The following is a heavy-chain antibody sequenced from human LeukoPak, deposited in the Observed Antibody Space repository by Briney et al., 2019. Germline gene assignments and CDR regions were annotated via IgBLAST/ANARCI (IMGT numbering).Heavy chain of an antibody. D-gene: IGHD3-22*01. CDR1: GGSFSGYY. J-gene: IGHJ5*02. CDR2: INHSGST. V-gene: IGHV4-34*01. Sequence: SETLSLTCAVYGGSFSGYYWSWIRQPPGRGLEWIGEINHSGSTNYNPSLKSRVTISVGTSKNQFSLKLSSVTAADTAVYYCARTSIYYDSCGYRSWGQGTLVTVSS. CDR3: ARTSIYYDSCGYRS.